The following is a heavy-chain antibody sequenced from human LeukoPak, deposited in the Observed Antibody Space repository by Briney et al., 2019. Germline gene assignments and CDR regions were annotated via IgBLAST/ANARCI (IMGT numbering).Heavy chain of an antibody. J-gene: IGHJ4*02. D-gene: IGHD3-22*01. V-gene: IGHV3-30-3*01. CDR3: HSSGYGGAVVGY. Sequence: GGSLRLSCAASGFTFSSYAMHWVRQAPGKGLEWVAVISYDGSNKYYADSVKGRFTISRDNSKNTLYLQMNSLRAEDTAVYYCHSSGYGGAVVGYWGQGPLVPVSS. CDR1: GFTFSSYA. CDR2: ISYDGSNK.